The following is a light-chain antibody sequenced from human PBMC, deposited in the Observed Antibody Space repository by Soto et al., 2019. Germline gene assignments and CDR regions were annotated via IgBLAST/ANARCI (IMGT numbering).Light chain of an antibody. Sequence: EIVLTQSPGTLSLSPGERATLSCRASQSVSSSYLAWYQQKPGQAPRLLIYGASSRATGIPDRFSGSGSGTDVTLTISRLEPEDFAVYYCQQDGSSPPWTFGQGTKVDIK. CDR3: QQDGSSPPWT. J-gene: IGKJ1*01. CDR1: QSVSSSY. CDR2: GAS. V-gene: IGKV3-20*01.